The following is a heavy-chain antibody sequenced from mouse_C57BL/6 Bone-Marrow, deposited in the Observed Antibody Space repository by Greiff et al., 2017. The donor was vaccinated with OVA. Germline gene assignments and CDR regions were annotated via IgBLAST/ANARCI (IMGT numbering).Heavy chain of an antibody. CDR2: INPNNGGT. CDR1: GYTFTDYY. Sequence: VQLQQSGPELVKPGASVKISCKASGYTFTDYYMNWVKQSHGKSLEWIGDINPNNGGTSYNQKFKGKATLTVDKSSSTAYMELRSLTSEDSAVYYCARGGPYGRPFDYWGQGTTLTVSS. D-gene: IGHD1-2*01. CDR3: ARGGPYGRPFDY. J-gene: IGHJ2*01. V-gene: IGHV1-26*01.